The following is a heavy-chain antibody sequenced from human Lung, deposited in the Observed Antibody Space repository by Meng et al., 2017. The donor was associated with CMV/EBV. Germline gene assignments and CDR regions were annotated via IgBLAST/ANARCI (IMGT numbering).Heavy chain of an antibody. D-gene: IGHD6-6*01. V-gene: IGHV3-7*01. Sequence: EXXKISCIVSGFTFREYWMNWVRQATGKGLEWLASIKPDGSDTYYVDSVKGRFTISRDNAKNSVHLQMNSLRAEDTAVYYCFARPIDYWGQGTLVTVSS. CDR2: IKPDGSDT. CDR1: GFTFREYW. CDR3: FARPIDY. J-gene: IGHJ4*02.